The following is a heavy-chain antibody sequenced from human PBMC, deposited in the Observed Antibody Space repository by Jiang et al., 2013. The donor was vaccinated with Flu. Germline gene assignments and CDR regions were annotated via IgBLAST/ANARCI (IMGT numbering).Heavy chain of an antibody. J-gene: IGHJ4*02. CDR2: ISHSGST. CDR1: SAYISYYY. Sequence: GSGLVKPSETLSLTCSVSSAYISYYYWNWIRQPPGKGLEWIGYISHSGSTNHNPSLESRVNISVDTSRNQLSLKLDSVTAADTAVYYCARARNDYGDSRAGIDNWGQGTLVTVSS. V-gene: IGHV4-59*13. CDR3: ARARNDYGDSRAGIDN. D-gene: IGHD4-17*01.